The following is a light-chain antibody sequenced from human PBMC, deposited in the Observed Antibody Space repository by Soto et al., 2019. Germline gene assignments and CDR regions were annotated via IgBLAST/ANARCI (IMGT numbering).Light chain of an antibody. CDR2: GAS. CDR3: QQSYSAPET. J-gene: IGKJ1*01. CDR1: QTISTY. Sequence: DIQMTQSPSSLSASVGDRVTITCRASQTISTYVTWHQQKPGKAPKVLIYGASSLQSGVPSRFSGAGSETDFTLTISSLQPEDFATYYCQQSYSAPETFGQGTKVEIE. V-gene: IGKV1-39*01.